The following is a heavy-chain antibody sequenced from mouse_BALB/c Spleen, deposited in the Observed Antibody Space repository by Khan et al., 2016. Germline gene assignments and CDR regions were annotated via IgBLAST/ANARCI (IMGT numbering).Heavy chain of an antibody. D-gene: IGHD2-12*01. CDR1: EFSLTGYG. CDR2: IWGDGRT. V-gene: IGHV2-6-7*01. J-gene: IGHJ3*01. Sequence: VELVESGPGLVAPSQSLSITCTVSEFSLTGYGVNWVRQPPGKGLEWLGKIWGDGRTDYNSALKSRVSISKDNSKSQVFLKMNRLQTDDTANYYCSSDYDGFAYWGQGTLVIVSA. CDR3: SSDYDGFAY.